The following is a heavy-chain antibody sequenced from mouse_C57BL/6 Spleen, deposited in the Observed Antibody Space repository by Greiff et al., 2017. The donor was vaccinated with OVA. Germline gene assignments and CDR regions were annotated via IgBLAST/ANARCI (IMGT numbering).Heavy chain of an antibody. D-gene: IGHD1-1*01. Sequence: VQLQQSGTVLARPGASVKMSCKTSGFTFTSYWMHWVKQRPGQGLEWIGAIYPGNSDTSYNQKFKGKAKLTAVTSASTAYMELSSLTNEDSAVYYGTRWVYYYGSSHYAMDYWGQGTSVTVSS. CDR3: TRWVYYYGSSHYAMDY. J-gene: IGHJ4*01. V-gene: IGHV1-5*01. CDR1: GFTFTSYW. CDR2: IYPGNSDT.